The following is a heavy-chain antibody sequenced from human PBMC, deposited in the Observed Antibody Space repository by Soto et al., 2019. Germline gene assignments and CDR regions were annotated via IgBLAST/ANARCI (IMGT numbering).Heavy chain of an antibody. Sequence: SETLSLTCAVYGGSFSGYYWSWIRQPPGKGLEWIGEINHSGSTNYNPSLKSRVTISVDTSKNQFSLKLSSVTAADTAVYYCARRRIAAVAKCFDYWGQGTLLTVSS. D-gene: IGHD6-13*01. CDR1: GGSFSGYY. CDR3: ARRRIAAVAKCFDY. J-gene: IGHJ4*02. CDR2: INHSGST. V-gene: IGHV4-34*01.